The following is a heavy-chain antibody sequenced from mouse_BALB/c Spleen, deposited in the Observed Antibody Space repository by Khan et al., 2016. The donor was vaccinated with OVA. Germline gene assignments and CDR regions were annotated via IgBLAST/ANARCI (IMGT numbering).Heavy chain of an antibody. CDR2: ISYDGSN. D-gene: IGHD1-1*01. CDR3: TRGGAVVPYWYFDV. V-gene: IGHV3-6*02. J-gene: IGHJ1*01. Sequence: EVQLQESGPGLVKPSQSLSLTCSVTGYSITSGYRWNWIRQFPGNKLVWMGYISYDGSNNYNPSLKNRISITRATSKNQFFLKLNSVTTEDTSTTFCTRGGAVVPYWYFDVWGAGTTVTVSS. CDR1: GYSITSGYR.